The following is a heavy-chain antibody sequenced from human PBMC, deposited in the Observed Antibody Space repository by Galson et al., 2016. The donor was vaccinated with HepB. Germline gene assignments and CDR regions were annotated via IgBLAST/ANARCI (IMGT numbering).Heavy chain of an antibody. CDR2: LFYIGNT. V-gene: IGHV4-39*07. D-gene: IGHD4-23*01. CDR3: ARRNYGGRSPFDY. CDR1: GGSIASADHF. Sequence: SETLSLTCTVSGGSIASADHFWGWVRQSPGRGLEWIASLFYIGNTYYNPSPKSRVSISVDRSTNQFSLTVDSLTAADTAVYYCARRNYGGRSPFDYWGQGILVTVSS. J-gene: IGHJ4*02.